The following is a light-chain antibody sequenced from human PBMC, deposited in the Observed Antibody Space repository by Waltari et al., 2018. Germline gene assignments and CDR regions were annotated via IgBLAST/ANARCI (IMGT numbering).Light chain of an antibody. CDR3: CSYAGSSTLV. V-gene: IGLV2-23*01. CDR2: EDS. CDR1: SSDVGSYNL. J-gene: IGLJ3*02. Sequence: HSALTQPASVSGSPGQSITISCTGTSSDVGSYNLVSWYQQHPDKAPKLMIYEDSKRPSGVSKRFSGSKSGNTASLTISVLQAEDEADYYCCSYAGSSTLVFGGGTKLTVL.